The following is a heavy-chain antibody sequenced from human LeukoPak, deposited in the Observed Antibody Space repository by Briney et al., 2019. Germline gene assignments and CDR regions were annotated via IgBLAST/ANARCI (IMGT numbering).Heavy chain of an antibody. CDR1: GYTFTSYA. J-gene: IGHJ4*02. Sequence: ASVKVSCKASGYTFTSYAIHWVRQAPGQRLEWMGWVSAGNGNTKYSQNFQGRVTFISNTSATTAFMELSSLRSEGAAVYYCAKGAHYYDSSGYFLYFDYWGQGTLVTVSS. CDR3: AKGAHYYDSSGYFLYFDY. CDR2: VSAGNGNT. D-gene: IGHD3-22*01. V-gene: IGHV1-3*01.